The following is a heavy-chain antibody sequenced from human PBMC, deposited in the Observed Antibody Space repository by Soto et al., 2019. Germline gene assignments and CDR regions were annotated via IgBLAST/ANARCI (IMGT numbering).Heavy chain of an antibody. CDR2: FRTGADDGTT. CDR1: GFTFKSYS. V-gene: IGHV3-23*01. CDR3: AKKVNSGPGSQYFDY. D-gene: IGHD3-10*01. Sequence: GGSLRLSCAAFGFTFKSYSMSWVRQAPGKGLEWVSGFRTGADDGTTYYADSVKGRFTISRDISKNTLFLQMNSLRAEDTAIYYCAKKVNSGPGSQYFDYWGQGTLVTVSS. J-gene: IGHJ4*02.